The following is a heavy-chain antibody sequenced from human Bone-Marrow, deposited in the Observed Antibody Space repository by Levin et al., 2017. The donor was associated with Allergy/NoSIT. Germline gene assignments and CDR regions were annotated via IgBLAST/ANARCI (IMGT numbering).Heavy chain of an antibody. CDR2: IGAVGVHT. CDR3: GRVKSSYYGTDV. D-gene: IGHD3-10*01. J-gene: IGHJ6*02. CDR1: GFTFYDYA. Sequence: PGGSLRLSCEASGFTFYDYAVHWVRQRPGKGLEWVSRIGAVGVHTDYADSVKGRFTTSRDNVNNVVYLQMNSLRAEDTAFYYCGRVKSSYYGTDVWGQGTTVSVSS. V-gene: IGHV3-43*02.